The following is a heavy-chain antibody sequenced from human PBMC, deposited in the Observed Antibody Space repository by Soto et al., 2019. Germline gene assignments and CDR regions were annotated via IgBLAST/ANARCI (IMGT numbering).Heavy chain of an antibody. V-gene: IGHV4-34*01. CDR2: INHSGST. J-gene: IGHJ6*03. CDR3: ARGRKELRGADCSSTSCLKGGDFYMDV. Sequence: SETLSLTCAVYGGSFSGYYWSWIRQPPGKGLEWIGEINHSGSTNYNPSLKSRVTISVDTSKNQFSLKLSSVTAADTAVYYCARGRKELRGADCSSTSCLKGGDFYMDVWGKGTTVTVSS. CDR1: GGSFSGYY. D-gene: IGHD2-2*01.